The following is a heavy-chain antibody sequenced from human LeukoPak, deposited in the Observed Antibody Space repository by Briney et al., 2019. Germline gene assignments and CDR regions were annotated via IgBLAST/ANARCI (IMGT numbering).Heavy chain of an antibody. CDR2: IYSGGST. CDR1: GFTVRSNY. Sequence: GGSLRLSCAASGFTVRSNYMSWVRQAPGKGLEWVSVIYSGGSTYYADSVKGRFTISRDNSKNTLYLQMNSLRAEDTAVYYCAKDPYDSSGYFDYWGQGTLVTVSS. D-gene: IGHD3-22*01. V-gene: IGHV3-66*02. CDR3: AKDPYDSSGYFDY. J-gene: IGHJ4*02.